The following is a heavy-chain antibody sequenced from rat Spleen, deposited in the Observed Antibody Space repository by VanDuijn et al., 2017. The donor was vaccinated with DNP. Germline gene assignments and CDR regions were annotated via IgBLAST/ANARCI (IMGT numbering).Heavy chain of an antibody. CDR3: ARFMYTTDHYYVEYYVMDA. Sequence: EVQLVETGGGLVQPGGSLKLSCVASGFTFSNYWMYWIRQAPGKGLEWVASISYEGSSTYYGDSVKGRFTISRDNAKSTLYLQMDSLRSEDTATYFCARFMYTTDHYYVEYYVMDAWGQGTSVTVSS. CDR1: GFTFSNYW. D-gene: IGHD1-6*01. J-gene: IGHJ4*01. CDR2: ISYEGSST. V-gene: IGHV5-58*01.